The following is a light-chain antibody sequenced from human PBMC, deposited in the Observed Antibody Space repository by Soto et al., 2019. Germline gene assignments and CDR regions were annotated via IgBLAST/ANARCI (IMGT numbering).Light chain of an antibody. Sequence: EVVLTQSPGALSLSPGEGVTLSCRASQNIRGNELAWYRQKRGQAPRLLMYGGSTRADGIPDRFSGRGTGTNFTLTIIRLEPEDSAVYYCQDYGTSHPWTFGQGNKLEIK. CDR1: QNIRGNE. CDR2: GGS. V-gene: IGKV3-20*01. CDR3: QDYGTSHPWT. J-gene: IGKJ1*01.